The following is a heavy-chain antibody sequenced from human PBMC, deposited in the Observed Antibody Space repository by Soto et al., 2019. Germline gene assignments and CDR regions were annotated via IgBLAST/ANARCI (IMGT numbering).Heavy chain of an antibody. J-gene: IGHJ4*02. CDR3: ARGPGARAARRWEFDY. CDR2: ISSSGSTI. Sequence: GGYLRLSCAASGFTFSSYEMNWVRQAQGKGLEWVSYISSSGSTIYYADSVKGRLTISRDNAKNSLYLQMNSLRADDTAVYYWARGPGARAARRWEFDYWGQGTLVTVSS. V-gene: IGHV3-48*03. D-gene: IGHD6-6*01. CDR1: GFTFSSYE.